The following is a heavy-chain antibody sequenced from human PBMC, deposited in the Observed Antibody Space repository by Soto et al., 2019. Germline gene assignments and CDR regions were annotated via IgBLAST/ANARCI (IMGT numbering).Heavy chain of an antibody. CDR2: ISSSSYI. Sequence: GGSLRLSCAASGFTFSSYSMNWVRQAPGKGLEWVSSISSSSYIYYADSGKGRFTISRDNAKNSLYLQMNSLRAEDTAVYYCASPSAYYDLPDAFDIWGQGTMVTVSS. CDR1: GFTFSSYS. J-gene: IGHJ3*02. D-gene: IGHD3-3*01. V-gene: IGHV3-21*01. CDR3: ASPSAYYDLPDAFDI.